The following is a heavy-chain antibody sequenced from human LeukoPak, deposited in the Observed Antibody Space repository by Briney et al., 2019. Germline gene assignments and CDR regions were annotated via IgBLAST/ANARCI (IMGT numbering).Heavy chain of an antibody. CDR2: IYYTGST. CDR3: ARQRVNKWNNLWSFDY. D-gene: IGHD1/OR15-1a*01. Sequence: PSETLSPTCTVSGGSISSYYWSWIRQLPGKGLEWIGYIYYTGSTNYNPSLKSRVTISLDTSKNQFSLKLSSMTAADTAVYYCARQRVNKWNNLWSFDYWGQGTLVTVSS. CDR1: GGSISSYY. V-gene: IGHV4-59*08. J-gene: IGHJ4*02.